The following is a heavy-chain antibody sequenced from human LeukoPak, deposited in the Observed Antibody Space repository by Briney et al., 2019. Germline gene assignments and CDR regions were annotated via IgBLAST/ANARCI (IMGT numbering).Heavy chain of an antibody. CDR3: ARERRLKYYYDSSGRPLGWFDP. V-gene: IGHV3-23*01. CDR2: ISGSGGST. J-gene: IGHJ5*02. D-gene: IGHD3-22*01. Sequence: GGSLRLSCAASGFTFSSYAMSWVRQAPGKGLEWVSAISGSGGSTYYADSVKGRFTISRDNSKSTLFLQMNSLRAEDTAVYYCARERRLKYYYDSSGRPLGWFDPWGQGTLVTVSS. CDR1: GFTFSSYA.